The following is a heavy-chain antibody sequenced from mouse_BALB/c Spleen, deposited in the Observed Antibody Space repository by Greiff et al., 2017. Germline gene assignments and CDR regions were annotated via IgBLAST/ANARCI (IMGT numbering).Heavy chain of an antibody. V-gene: IGHV1-87*01. J-gene: IGHJ4*01. CDR3: AKLGRYAMDY. Sequence: VQLQQSGAELARPGASVKLSCKASGYTFTSYWIQWVKQRPGQGLEWIGAIYPGDGDTRYTQKFKGKATLTADKSSSTAYMQLSSLASEDSAVYYCAKLGRYAMDYWGQGTSVTVSS. CDR1: GYTFTSYW. CDR2: IYPGDGDT. D-gene: IGHD4-1*01.